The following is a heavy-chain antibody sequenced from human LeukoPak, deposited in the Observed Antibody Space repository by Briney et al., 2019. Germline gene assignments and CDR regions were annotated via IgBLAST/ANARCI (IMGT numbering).Heavy chain of an antibody. D-gene: IGHD6-6*01. Sequence: PGRSLRLSCAASGFTFSSYGMHWVRQAPGKGLEWVAVISYDGSNKYYADSVKGRFTISRDNSKNTLYLQMNSLRAEDTAVYYCAKVTAARSYYYYGMDVWGQGTTVTVFS. J-gene: IGHJ6*02. V-gene: IGHV3-30*18. CDR2: ISYDGSNK. CDR1: GFTFSSYG. CDR3: AKVTAARSYYYYGMDV.